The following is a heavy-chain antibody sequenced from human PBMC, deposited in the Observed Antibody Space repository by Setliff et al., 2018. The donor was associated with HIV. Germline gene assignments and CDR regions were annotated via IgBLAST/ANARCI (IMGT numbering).Heavy chain of an antibody. CDR1: GFTVSTYY. CDR2: IYSDGST. J-gene: IGHJ4*02. V-gene: IGHV3-66*02. Sequence: PGGSLRLSCAASGFTVSTYYMSWVRQAPGKGLEWVSTIYSDGSTYHADSVNGRFTLSRDISENALYLQIDSPRPEDTAVYYCARLRLYNSALDYWGQGTLVTVSS. D-gene: IGHD3-10*01. CDR3: ARLRLYNSALDY.